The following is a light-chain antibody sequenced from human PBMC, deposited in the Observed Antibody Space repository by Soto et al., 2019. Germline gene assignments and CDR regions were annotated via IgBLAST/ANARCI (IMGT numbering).Light chain of an antibody. CDR1: QSISRH. CDR3: QQSHNSWT. V-gene: IGKV1-39*01. CDR2: AAS. Sequence: IQMTQSPSSLSASVGDTVTITCRASQSISRHLNWYQQKPGKAPKLLLYAASSLQSGVPSRFSDSGSGADFTLTIDGLQPEDFATYYCQQSHNSWTFGQGTKVEIK. J-gene: IGKJ1*01.